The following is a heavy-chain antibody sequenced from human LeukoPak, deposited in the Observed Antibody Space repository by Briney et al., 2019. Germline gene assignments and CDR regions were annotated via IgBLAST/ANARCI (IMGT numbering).Heavy chain of an antibody. V-gene: IGHV3-21*01. Sequence: GGSLTLSCAVSGFTFSSYSVNWVRHAPGKGLEWVSSISRYCSYIYYTDTVKGRFTIARDNAKNSLNLQMNSLTTEDTAVYYCARDCSGGSCFSDCWGQRTLVTASS. CDR1: GFTFSSYS. CDR3: ARDCSGGSCFSDC. CDR2: ISRYCSYI. D-gene: IGHD2-15*01. J-gene: IGHJ4*02.